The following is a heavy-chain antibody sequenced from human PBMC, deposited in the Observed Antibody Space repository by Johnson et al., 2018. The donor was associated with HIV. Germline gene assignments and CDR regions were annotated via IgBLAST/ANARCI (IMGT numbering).Heavy chain of an antibody. V-gene: IGHV3-23*04. J-gene: IGHJ3*02. Sequence: VQLVESGGGLVQPGGSLRLSCAASGFTFSSYAMSWVRQAPGTGLEWVSAISGSGVSTYYADSVKGRFTISRDYSKNTLYLQMNSLRAEDTSVYYCAKDRVVTNDAFDIWGQGTMVTVSS. D-gene: IGHD2-21*02. CDR3: AKDRVVTNDAFDI. CDR1: GFTFSSYA. CDR2: ISGSGVST.